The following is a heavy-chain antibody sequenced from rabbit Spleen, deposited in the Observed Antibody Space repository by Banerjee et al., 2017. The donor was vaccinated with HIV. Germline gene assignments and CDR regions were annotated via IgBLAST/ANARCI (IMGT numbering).Heavy chain of an antibody. Sequence: QSLEESGGDLVKPGASLTLTCTASGVSFSSSSYMCWVRQAPGKGLEWIACIDTGSSGFTYFASWAKGRFTISKTSSTTVTLQMTSLTAADTATYICARDLVTVIGWNFNLWGPGTLVTVS. CDR2: IDTGSSGFT. CDR3: ARDLVTVIGWNFNL. J-gene: IGHJ4*01. CDR1: GVSFSSSSY. V-gene: IGHV1S40*01. D-gene: IGHD5-1*01.